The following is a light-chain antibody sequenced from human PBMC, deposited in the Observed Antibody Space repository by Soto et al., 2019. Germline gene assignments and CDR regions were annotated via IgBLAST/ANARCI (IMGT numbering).Light chain of an antibody. Sequence: EIVMTQSPATLSVSPGERATLSCRASQSVSSNLAWYQQKPGQAPRLLIYGASTRATGIPARFSGSGSGTNFPLTTRGLKFKNFAVYYGQQYNNWPRTFGKGTKGDIK. CDR2: GAS. V-gene: IGKV3-15*01. CDR3: QQYNNWPRT. CDR1: QSVSSN. J-gene: IGKJ3*01.